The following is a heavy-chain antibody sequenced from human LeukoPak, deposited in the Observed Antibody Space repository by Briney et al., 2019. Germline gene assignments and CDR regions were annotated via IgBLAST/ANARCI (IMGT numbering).Heavy chain of an antibody. J-gene: IGHJ4*02. CDR1: GFSFSTYA. Sequence: PGGSLRLSCAASGFSFSTYAMHWVRQAPGKGLEWVAVISKDGSNKYYADSVKGRFTISRDNSKNTVYLEMNSLRAEDTAVYYSARDIAVGSGCHDNWGQGTLVTVSS. CDR2: ISKDGSNK. V-gene: IGHV3-30*04. D-gene: IGHD6-19*01. CDR3: ARDIAVGSGCHDN.